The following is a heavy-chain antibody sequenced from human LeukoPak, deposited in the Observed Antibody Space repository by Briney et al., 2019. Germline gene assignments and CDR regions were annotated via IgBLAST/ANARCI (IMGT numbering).Heavy chain of an antibody. V-gene: IGHV4-34*01. CDR1: GGSFSGYY. CDR2: INHSGST. D-gene: IGHD6-19*01. J-gene: IGHJ4*02. Sequence: SETLSLTCAVYGGSFSGYYWSWIRQPPGKGLEWIGEINHSGSTNYNPSLKSRVTISVHTSKNQFSLKLSSVTAADTAVYYCARAVAGRRGIKLDDWGQRTLVTVSS. CDR3: ARAVAGRRGIKLDD.